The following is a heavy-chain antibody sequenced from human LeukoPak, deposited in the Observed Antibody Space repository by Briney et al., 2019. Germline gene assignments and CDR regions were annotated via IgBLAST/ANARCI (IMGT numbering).Heavy chain of an antibody. CDR2: IYYSGST. CDR3: ARQALEEWLLPGWFDP. CDR1: GGSISSSSYY. D-gene: IGHD3-3*01. J-gene: IGHJ5*02. V-gene: IGHV4-39*01. Sequence: PSETLSLTCTVSGGSISSSSYYWGWIRQPPGKGLEWIGSIYYSGSTYYNPSLKSRVTISVDTSKNQFSLKLSSVTAADTAVYYCARQALEEWLLPGWFDPWGQGTLVTVSS.